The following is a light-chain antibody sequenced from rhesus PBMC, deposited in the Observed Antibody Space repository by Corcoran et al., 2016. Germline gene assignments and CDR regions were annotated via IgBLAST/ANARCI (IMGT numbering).Light chain of an antibody. V-gene: IGKV1-94*01. CDR2: AAS. CDR3: LHDYPPPYS. J-gene: IGKJ2*01. Sequence: DIQMTQSPSSLSASVGDRVTVTCRASQDMDKELSWYQQKPGEAPTLLIYAASSLQTGVSSRVSGRGYGTDYTRTISSMQPEDVATYVCLHDYPPPYSFGQGTKVEIK. CDR1: QDMDKE.